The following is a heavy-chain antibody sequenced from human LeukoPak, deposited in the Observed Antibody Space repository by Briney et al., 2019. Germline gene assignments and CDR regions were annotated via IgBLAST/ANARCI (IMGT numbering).Heavy chain of an antibody. CDR1: GFTFSGYA. Sequence: GGSLRLSCAASGFTFSGYAMSWVRQAPGKGLEWVSAISGSGGSTYYADSVKGRFTISRDNSKNTLYLQMNSLRAEDTAVYYCAKVGYSYGFYYDYWGQGTLVTVSS. D-gene: IGHD5-18*01. CDR2: ISGSGGST. J-gene: IGHJ4*02. CDR3: AKVGYSYGFYYDY. V-gene: IGHV3-23*01.